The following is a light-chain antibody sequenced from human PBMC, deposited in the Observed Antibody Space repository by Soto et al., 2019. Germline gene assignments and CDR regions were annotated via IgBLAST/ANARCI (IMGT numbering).Light chain of an antibody. CDR1: GSDIGGYDY. Sequence: QSALTQPASVSGSPGQSITISCTGSGSDIGGYDYVSWYQQHPGKAPRLIIFEVSNRPSGISDRFSGSKSGNTASLTISGLQADDEAHYHCSSYTNTPSLVLFGEGTKLTVL. CDR2: EVS. J-gene: IGLJ2*01. V-gene: IGLV2-14*01. CDR3: SSYTNTPSLVL.